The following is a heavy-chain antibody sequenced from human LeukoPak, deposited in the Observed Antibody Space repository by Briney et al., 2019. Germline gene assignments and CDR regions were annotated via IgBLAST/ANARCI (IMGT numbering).Heavy chain of an antibody. Sequence: SETLSLTCTISGGFISSSSYYWGWTRQPPGKGLEWIGDIYYSGSTYYNPALKSRVSMSIDTSKNQFSLELWSVAAADTALYYCARRRYYDSTGYLEWGQGTLVTVTS. CDR2: IYYSGST. CDR3: ARRRYYDSTGYLE. V-gene: IGHV4-39*01. CDR1: GGFISSSSYY. D-gene: IGHD3-22*01. J-gene: IGHJ1*01.